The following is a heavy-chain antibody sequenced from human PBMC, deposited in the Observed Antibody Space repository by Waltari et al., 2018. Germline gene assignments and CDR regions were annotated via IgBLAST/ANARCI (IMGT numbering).Heavy chain of an antibody. CDR1: GFTFSSSA. D-gene: IGHD3-10*01. CDR3: AKDGFLMVQGDVGWDY. J-gene: IGHJ4*02. Sequence: EVQLLESGGGLVQPGGSLRLSCAASGFTFSSSAISWVRQAPGKGLEWVSAISGSGGSTYYADSVKGRFTISRDNSKNTLYLQMNSLRAEDTAVYYCAKDGFLMVQGDVGWDYWGQGTLVTVSS. V-gene: IGHV3-23*01. CDR2: ISGSGGST.